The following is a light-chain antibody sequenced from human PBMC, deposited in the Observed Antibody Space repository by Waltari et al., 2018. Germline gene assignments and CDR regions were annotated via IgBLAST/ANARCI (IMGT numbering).Light chain of an antibody. V-gene: IGLV2-14*03. CDR3: SSYTSSSTWV. J-gene: IGLJ3*02. CDR1: RSDGGGYNY. Sequence: QSALTQPASVSGSPGQSITTSCTGTRSDGGGYNYVSWYQQHPGKAPKLMIYDVSNRPSGVSNRFSGSKSGNTASLTISGLQAEDEAHYYCSSYTSSSTWVFGGGTTLTVL. CDR2: DVS.